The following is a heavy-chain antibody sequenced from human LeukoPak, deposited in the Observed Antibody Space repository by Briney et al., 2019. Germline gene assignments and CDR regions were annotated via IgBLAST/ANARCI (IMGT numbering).Heavy chain of an antibody. J-gene: IGHJ4*02. V-gene: IGHV4-59*01. Sequence: SETLSLTCTVSGGSISGCYWSWLRQPPGKRLEWIGYIYYSGSANYNPSLKSRVTISVDTSKNQFSLKLSSVTAADTAVYYCARANYFDYWGQGTLVTVSS. CDR3: ARANYFDY. CDR2: IYYSGSA. CDR1: GGSISGCY.